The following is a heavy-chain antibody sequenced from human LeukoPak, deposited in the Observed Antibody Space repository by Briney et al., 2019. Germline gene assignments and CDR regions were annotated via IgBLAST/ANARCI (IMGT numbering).Heavy chain of an antibody. Sequence: GGSLRLSCEASGFTFSSYGMSWVRQAPGKGLEWVGRIKSKTDGGTTDYAAPVKGRFTIFRDDSKNTLYLQMNSLTTEDTAVYYCTTDASAYYDISTYYPWGQGTLVTVSS. D-gene: IGHD3-22*01. J-gene: IGHJ4*02. CDR3: TTDASAYYDISTYYP. CDR1: GFTFSSYG. V-gene: IGHV3-15*01. CDR2: IKSKTDGGTT.